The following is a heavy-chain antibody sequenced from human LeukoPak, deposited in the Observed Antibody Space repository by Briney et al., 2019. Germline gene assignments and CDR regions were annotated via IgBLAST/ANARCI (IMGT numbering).Heavy chain of an antibody. J-gene: IGHJ3*02. Sequence: SETLSLTCTVSGYSISTGHYWSWIRQPPGKGLEWIGYIYYSGSTNYNPSLKSRVTISVDTSKNQFSLKLSSVTAADTAVYYCARVKVVGARTFDIWGQGTMVTVSS. CDR3: ARVKVVGARTFDI. CDR2: IYYSGST. CDR1: GYSISTGHY. D-gene: IGHD1-26*01. V-gene: IGHV4-59*11.